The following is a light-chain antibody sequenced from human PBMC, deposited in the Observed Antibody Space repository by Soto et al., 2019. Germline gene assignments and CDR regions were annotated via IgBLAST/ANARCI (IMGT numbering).Light chain of an antibody. CDR3: QQANGDPWT. J-gene: IGKJ1*01. CDR1: HDVRSW. Sequence: DIQMTQSPSSVSASVGDRVTISCRASHDVRSWLAWYQQKPGKAPNLLIYGASTLQSGVPSRFSGSRSGTEFTLTISSLQPEDFATYYCQQANGDPWTFGQGTKVEIK. CDR2: GAS. V-gene: IGKV1-12*02.